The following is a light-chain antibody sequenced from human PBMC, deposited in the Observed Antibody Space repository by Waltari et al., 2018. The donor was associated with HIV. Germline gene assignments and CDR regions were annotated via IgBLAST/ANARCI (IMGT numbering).Light chain of an antibody. J-gene: IGLJ3*02. CDR1: ELPDHY. CDR3: QSADSSETLGV. CDR2: KDK. V-gene: IGLV3-25*03. Sequence: NELTQPPALSVSPGQTAKTIRPGDELPDHYAHWYQQRPGQAPVLGIYKDKERPSGIPERFSGSSSGTTATLTISGVLEEDEADYYCQSADSSETLGVFGGGTKLTVL.